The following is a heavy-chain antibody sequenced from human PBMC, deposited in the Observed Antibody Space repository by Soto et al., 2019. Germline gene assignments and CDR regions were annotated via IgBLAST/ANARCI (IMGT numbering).Heavy chain of an antibody. J-gene: IGHJ5*02. CDR1: GGSISSSSYY. Sequence: SETLSLTCTVSGGSISSSSYYWGWILQPPGKGLEWIGSIYYSGSTYYNPSLKSRVTISVDTSKNQFSLKLSSVTAADTAVYYCARTITMVRGVKLEDWFDPWGQGTLVTVSS. CDR3: ARTITMVRGVKLEDWFDP. V-gene: IGHV4-39*01. D-gene: IGHD3-10*01. CDR2: IYYSGST.